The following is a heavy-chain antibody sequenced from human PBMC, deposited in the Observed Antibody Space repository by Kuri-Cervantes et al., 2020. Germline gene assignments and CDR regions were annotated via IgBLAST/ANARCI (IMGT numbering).Heavy chain of an antibody. V-gene: IGHV3-30*03. J-gene: IGHJ4*02. D-gene: IGHD3-10*01. CDR2: ISYDGSNK. CDR1: GFTFSSYG. CDR3: TREYYYGSGTIDY. Sequence: GGSLRLSCAASGFTFSSYGMHWVRQAPGKGLEWVAVISYDGSNKYYADSVKGRFTISRDNSKNTLYLQMNSLRAEDTAVYYCTREYYYGSGTIDYWGRGTLVTVSS.